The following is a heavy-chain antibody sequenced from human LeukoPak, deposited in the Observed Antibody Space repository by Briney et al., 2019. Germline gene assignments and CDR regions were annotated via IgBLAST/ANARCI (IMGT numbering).Heavy chain of an antibody. CDR3: AKRKIQPPRSVYFDL. Sequence: GGSLRLSCLTSGFTFSTNAMSWVRQAPGKGLEWISGISGSGASTYYADSVKGRFTISRDNSKNTLYLQMNSLRAEDTAVYYCAKRKIQPPRSVYFDLWGRGTLVTVSS. D-gene: IGHD5-18*01. V-gene: IGHV3-23*01. CDR1: GFTFSTNA. CDR2: ISGSGAST. J-gene: IGHJ2*01.